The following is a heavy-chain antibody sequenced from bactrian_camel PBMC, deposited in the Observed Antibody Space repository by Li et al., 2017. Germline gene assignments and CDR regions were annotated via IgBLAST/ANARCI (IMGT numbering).Heavy chain of an antibody. Sequence: VQLVESGGDSVQAGESLRLSCVASGYTLPMNMGWFRRLPGQEREGVAAIAGDGRTDYADSVKGRFTISRDNAKNTVYLQMNSLKSEDTALYYCATDSSLYWYDSFGHWGQGTQVTVS. V-gene: IGHV3S53*01. CDR1: GYTLPMN. CDR2: IAGDGRT. CDR3: ATDSSLYWYDSFGH. J-gene: IGHJ6*01. D-gene: IGHD6*01.